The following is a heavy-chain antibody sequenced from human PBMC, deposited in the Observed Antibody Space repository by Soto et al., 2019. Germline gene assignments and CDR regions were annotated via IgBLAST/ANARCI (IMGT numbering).Heavy chain of an antibody. J-gene: IGHJ6*02. D-gene: IGHD3-22*01. Sequence: SETLSLTCTVSGGSISSGDYYWSWIRQPPGKGLEWIGYIYYSGSTYYNPSLKSRLTISVDTSKNQFSLKLSSVTAADTAVYYCARGSGGYFYYYGMDVWGQGTTVTVSS. V-gene: IGHV4-30-4*01. CDR3: ARGSGGYFYYYGMDV. CDR1: GGSISSGDYY. CDR2: IYYSGST.